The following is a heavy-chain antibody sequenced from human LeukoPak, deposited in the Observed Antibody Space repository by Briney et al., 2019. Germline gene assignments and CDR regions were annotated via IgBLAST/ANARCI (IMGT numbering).Heavy chain of an antibody. CDR1: GFSFSTYA. CDR3: AKWGDFDILTGYYVSDF. J-gene: IGHJ4*02. Sequence: GSLRLSCATSGFSFSTYAMSWVRQAPGQGLEWVSAISGSGKTYYPDSVKGRFTISGDNSRNTLFLQMNSLRAEDTAIYYCAKWGDFDILTGYYVSDFWGQGTLVTVSS. D-gene: IGHD3-9*01. CDR2: ISGSGKT. V-gene: IGHV3-23*01.